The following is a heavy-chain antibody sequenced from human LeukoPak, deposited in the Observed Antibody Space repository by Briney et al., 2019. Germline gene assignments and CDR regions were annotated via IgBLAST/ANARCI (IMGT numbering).Heavy chain of an antibody. J-gene: IGHJ2*01. Sequence: SETLSLTCTVSGGSISSSSYYWGWIRQPPGKGLEWIGSIYYSGSTYYNPSLKSRVTISVDTSKNQFSLKLSSVTAADTAVYYCARAIRKEGWYFDLWGRGTLVTVSS. CDR3: ARAIRKEGWYFDL. D-gene: IGHD3-3*01. V-gene: IGHV4-39*07. CDR2: IYYSGST. CDR1: GGSISSSSYY.